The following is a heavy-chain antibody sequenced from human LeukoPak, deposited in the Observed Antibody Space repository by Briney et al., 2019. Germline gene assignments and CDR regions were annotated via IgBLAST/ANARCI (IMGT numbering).Heavy chain of an antibody. CDR3: ARLVVVVAATRNTFYYYYYGMDV. CDR2: IYTSGST. J-gene: IGHJ6*02. V-gene: IGHV4-61*02. D-gene: IGHD2-15*01. CDR1: GGSISSGSYY. Sequence: SETLSLTCTVSGGSISSGSYYWSWIRQPAGKGLEWIGRIYTSGSTNYNPSLKSRVTISVDTSKNQFSLKLSSVTAADTAVYYCARLVVVVAATRNTFYYYYYGMDVWGQGTTVTVSS.